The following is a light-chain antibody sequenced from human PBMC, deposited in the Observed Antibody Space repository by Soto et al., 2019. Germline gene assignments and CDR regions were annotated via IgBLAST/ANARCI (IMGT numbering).Light chain of an antibody. Sequence: QSALTQPASVSGSPGQSISISCTGTSSDVGAYNFVSWYQQPPDNAPKLVIFDVNNRPSGVSNRFSGSKAGNTAFLTISGLRAEDEADYYCTSYTSISTYVFGTGTKLTVL. J-gene: IGLJ1*01. CDR3: TSYTSISTYV. V-gene: IGLV2-14*01. CDR1: SSDVGAYNF. CDR2: DVN.